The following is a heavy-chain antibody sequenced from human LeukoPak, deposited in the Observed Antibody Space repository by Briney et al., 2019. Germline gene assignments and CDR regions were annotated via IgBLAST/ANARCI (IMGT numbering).Heavy chain of an antibody. V-gene: IGHV1-69*13. CDR1: GGTFSSYA. J-gene: IGHJ4*02. CDR2: IIPIFGTA. Sequence: SVKVSCKASGGTFSSYAISWVRQAPGQGLEWMGGIIPIFGTANYAQKFQDRVTITADESTLTAYMELSSLRSEDTAVYYCARSYYDILGAFDYWGQGTLVTVSS. D-gene: IGHD3-9*01. CDR3: ARSYYDILGAFDY.